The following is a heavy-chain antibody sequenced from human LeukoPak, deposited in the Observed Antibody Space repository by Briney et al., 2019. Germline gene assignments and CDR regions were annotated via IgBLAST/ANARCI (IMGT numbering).Heavy chain of an antibody. Sequence: PSETLSLTCTVSGDSISSGSFYWSWIRQPAGKRLEWIGRVYSSGRTNYNPSLRSRVTISVDTSKSHFSLKLSSVTAADTAVYYCARGPYYFDSSGAFDIWGQGTMVTVSS. V-gene: IGHV4-61*02. CDR1: GDSISSGSFY. CDR3: ARGPYYFDSSGAFDI. D-gene: IGHD3-22*01. J-gene: IGHJ3*02. CDR2: VYSSGRT.